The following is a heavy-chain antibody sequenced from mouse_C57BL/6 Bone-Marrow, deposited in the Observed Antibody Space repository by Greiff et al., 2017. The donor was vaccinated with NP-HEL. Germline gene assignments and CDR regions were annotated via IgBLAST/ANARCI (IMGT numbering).Heavy chain of an antibody. CDR1: GFSLSTFGMG. D-gene: IGHD2-4*01. J-gene: IGHJ4*01. CDR2: ICWDDDK. V-gene: IGHV8-8*01. CDR3: ARIQRLRRALDY. Sequence: QVTLKVSGPGILQPSQTLSLTCSFSGFSLSTFGMGVGWIRQPSGKGLEWLAHICWDDDKYYNPALKRWLTVSKDTSKNQVFLKIANVDTADTATYYCARIQRLRRALDYWGQGTSVTVSS.